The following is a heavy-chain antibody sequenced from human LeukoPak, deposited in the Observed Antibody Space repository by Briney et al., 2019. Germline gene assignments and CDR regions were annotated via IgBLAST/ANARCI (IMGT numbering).Heavy chain of an antibody. CDR1: GFSFSSYG. J-gene: IGHJ3*02. D-gene: IGHD6-19*01. V-gene: IGHV3-30*02. Sequence: GGSLRLSCAGSGFSFSSYGMHWVRQAPGKGLEWVAFIRYDGSNKYYADSVKGRFTISRDNSKNTLYLQMNSLRAEDTAVYYCAKDATRLIAVAGGDAFDIWGQGTMVTVSS. CDR3: AKDATRLIAVAGGDAFDI. CDR2: IRYDGSNK.